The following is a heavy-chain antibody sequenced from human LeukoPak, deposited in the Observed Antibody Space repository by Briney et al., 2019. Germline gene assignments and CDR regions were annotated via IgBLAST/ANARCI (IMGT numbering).Heavy chain of an antibody. CDR1: GFTFSSYG. CDR2: IKQDGSEK. CDR3: AREVSYGDYAALYYYYYYMDV. D-gene: IGHD4-17*01. V-gene: IGHV3-7*01. Sequence: GGSLRLSCAASGFTFSSYGMSWVGQAPGKGLEWVANIKQDGSEKYYVDSVKGRFTISRDNAKNSLYLQMNSLRAEDTAVYYCAREVSYGDYAALYYYYYYMDVWGKGTTVTVSS. J-gene: IGHJ6*03.